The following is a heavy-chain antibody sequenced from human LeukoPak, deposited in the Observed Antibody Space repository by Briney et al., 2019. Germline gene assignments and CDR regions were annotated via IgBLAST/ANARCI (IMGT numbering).Heavy chain of an antibody. D-gene: IGHD4/OR15-4a*01. J-gene: IGHJ4*02. CDR3: ARDTLGEGEDANYAVYYFDY. CDR1: GFTFNSYG. Sequence: PGGSLRLSCAASGFTFNSYGIHWVRQAPGKGLEWVAFIRYDGSNKYYADSVKGRFTISRDNGKNSLDLQMNSLRADDTAVYYCARDTLGEGEDANYAVYYFDYWGQGTVVTVSS. CDR2: IRYDGSNK. V-gene: IGHV3-30*02.